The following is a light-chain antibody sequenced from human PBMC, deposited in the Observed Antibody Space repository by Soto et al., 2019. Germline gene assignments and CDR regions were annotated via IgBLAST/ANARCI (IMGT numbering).Light chain of an antibody. CDR3: HQYDGSPLT. CDR1: QSVSSSY. CDR2: GAS. Sequence: EIVLTQSPGTLSLSPGERATLSCRASQSVSSSYLAWYQQKPGQAPRLLIYGASSRATGIPDRFSGSGSGTDFTLTISRLEPEDFEVYYCHQYDGSPLTFGGGTKLEIK. V-gene: IGKV3-20*01. J-gene: IGKJ4*01.